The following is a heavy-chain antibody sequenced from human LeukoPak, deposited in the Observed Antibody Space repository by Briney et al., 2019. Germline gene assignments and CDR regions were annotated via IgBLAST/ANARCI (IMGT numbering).Heavy chain of an antibody. J-gene: IGHJ6*03. CDR1: GGSISSGGYY. Sequence: SQTLSLTCTVSGGSISSGGYYWSWIRQHPGKGLEWIGYIYHGGDTYYNPSLKSRVTMSVDTSNNQFSLKLTSVTAADTAVFYCARTFDYRAPRAMDVWGKGTTVIVSS. CDR2: IYHGGDT. V-gene: IGHV4-31*03. CDR3: ARTFDYRAPRAMDV. D-gene: IGHD4-11*01.